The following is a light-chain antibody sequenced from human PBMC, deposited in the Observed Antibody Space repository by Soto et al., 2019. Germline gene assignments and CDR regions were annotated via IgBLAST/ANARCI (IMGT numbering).Light chain of an antibody. J-gene: IGKJ3*01. CDR1: QSISSF. V-gene: IGKV1-39*01. CDR3: QHTCRT. CDR2: VAS. Sequence: DIQMTQSPSSLSASVGDRVTITCRASQSISSFLNWYQQKPGKAPKLLISVASILHSGVPSRFSGSGSGTDFTLTFSNLQPEDFATYYCQHTCRTFGPGTMVDIK.